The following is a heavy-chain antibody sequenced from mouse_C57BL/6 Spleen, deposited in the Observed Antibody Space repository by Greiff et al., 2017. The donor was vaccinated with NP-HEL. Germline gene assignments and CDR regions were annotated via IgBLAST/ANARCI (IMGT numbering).Heavy chain of an antibody. J-gene: IGHJ2*01. CDR3: ARDYYGSTLDY. Sequence: QVQLQQPGAELVMPGASVKLSCKASGYTFTSYWMHWVKQRPGQGLEWIGEIDPSDSYTNYNQKFKGKATLTVDKSSSTAYMQLSSLTSEDSAVYYCARDYYGSTLDYWGKGTTLTVSS. D-gene: IGHD1-1*01. V-gene: IGHV1-69*01. CDR2: IDPSDSYT. CDR1: GYTFTSYW.